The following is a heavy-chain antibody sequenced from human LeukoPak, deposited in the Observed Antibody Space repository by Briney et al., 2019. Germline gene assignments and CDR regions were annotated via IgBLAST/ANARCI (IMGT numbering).Heavy chain of an antibody. J-gene: IGHJ4*02. D-gene: IGHD4-17*01. CDR1: GFTVSSNY. Sequence: GGSLRLSCAASGFTVSSNYMSWVRQAPGKGLEWVSVIYSDGSIPYAHSVKGRFTISRDNSKNTLYLQMNSMRAEDTAVSYCAKSLTLTTRIHSIDPRGQGTLVTVSS. CDR2: IYSDGSI. CDR3: AKSLTLTTRIHSIDP. V-gene: IGHV3-53*01.